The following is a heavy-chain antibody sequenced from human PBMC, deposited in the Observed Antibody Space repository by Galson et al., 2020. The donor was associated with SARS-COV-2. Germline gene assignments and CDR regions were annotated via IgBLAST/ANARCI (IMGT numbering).Heavy chain of an antibody. CDR1: GFTFSSYE. Sequence: GESLKISCAASGFTFSSYEMNWVRQAPGKGLEWVSYISGSDYTIYYADSVKGRFTISRDNAKNSLYLQMNSLRAEDTAVYYCARGATSSGWYLPDAFGIWGQGTMVTVSS. V-gene: IGHV3-48*03. CDR3: ARGATSSGWYLPDAFGI. J-gene: IGHJ3*02. D-gene: IGHD6-19*01. CDR2: ISGSDYTI.